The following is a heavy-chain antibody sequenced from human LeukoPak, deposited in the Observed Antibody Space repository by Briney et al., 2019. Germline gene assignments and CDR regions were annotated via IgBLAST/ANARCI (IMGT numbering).Heavy chain of an antibody. J-gene: IGHJ4*02. D-gene: IGHD2-21*01. CDR3: AREAPTEFGGDSYYFDY. Sequence: GGSLRLSFAASGFTFSSYWMSWVRQAPGKGLEWVANIKQDGSEKYYVDSVKGRFTISRDNAKNTLYLQMNSLRAEDTAVYYCAREAPTEFGGDSYYFDYWGQGTLVTVSS. CDR1: GFTFSSYW. CDR2: IKQDGSEK. V-gene: IGHV3-7*01.